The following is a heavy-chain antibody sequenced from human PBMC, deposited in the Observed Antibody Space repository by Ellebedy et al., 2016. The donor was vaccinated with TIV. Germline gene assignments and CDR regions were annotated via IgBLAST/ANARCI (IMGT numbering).Heavy chain of an antibody. J-gene: IGHJ6*02. Sequence: GGSLRLSCAASGFTFSSYGISWVRQAPGQGLEWMGWISAYNGNTNYAQKFQGRVTMTTDTSTSTAYMELRSLRSDDTAVYYCARVIAVAGSHYYGMDVWGQGTTVTVSS. V-gene: IGHV1-18*01. CDR2: ISAYNGNT. D-gene: IGHD6-19*01. CDR3: ARVIAVAGSHYYGMDV. CDR1: GFTFSSYG.